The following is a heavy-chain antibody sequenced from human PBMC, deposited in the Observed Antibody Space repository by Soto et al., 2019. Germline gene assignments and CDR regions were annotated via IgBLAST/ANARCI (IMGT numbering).Heavy chain of an antibody. J-gene: IGHJ6*03. CDR3: ARVEDYYYYMDV. Sequence: SETLSLTCAVYGGSFSGYYWSWIRQPPGKGLEWIGEINHSGSTNYNPFLKSRVTISVDTSKNQFSLKLSSVTAADTAVYYCARVEDYYYYMDVWGKGTTVTVSS. CDR2: INHSGST. CDR1: GGSFSGYY. V-gene: IGHV4-34*01.